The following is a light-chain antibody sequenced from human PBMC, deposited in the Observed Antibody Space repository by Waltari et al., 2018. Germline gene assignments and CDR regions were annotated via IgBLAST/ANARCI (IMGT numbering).Light chain of an antibody. CDR2: GNS. V-gene: IGLV1-40*01. CDR3: QSYDSSLSGSV. J-gene: IGLJ2*01. CDR1: SPNIGAGYD. Sequence: QSVLTQPPSVSGAPGQRVTISCPGSSPNIGAGYDVHWYQPLPGTAPKLLIYGNSNRPSGVPDRFSGSKSGTSASLAITGLQAEDEADYYCQSYDSSLSGSVFGGGTKLTVL.